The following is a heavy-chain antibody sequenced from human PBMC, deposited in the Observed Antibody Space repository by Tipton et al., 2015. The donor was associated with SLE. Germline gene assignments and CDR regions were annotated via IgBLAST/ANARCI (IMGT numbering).Heavy chain of an antibody. CDR2: IYHSETT. Sequence: TLSLTCSVSGGSISSGAYYWTWIRQHPGKGLEWIGAIYHSETTYYNPSLKSRATISVDTSKKQLSLRLTSVTAADTAVYYCATPGSVEMTTGHGLDVWGRGTMVTVSS. V-gene: IGHV4-31*03. J-gene: IGHJ3*01. CDR3: ATPGSVEMTTGHGLDV. CDR1: GGSISSGAYY. D-gene: IGHD1-14*01.